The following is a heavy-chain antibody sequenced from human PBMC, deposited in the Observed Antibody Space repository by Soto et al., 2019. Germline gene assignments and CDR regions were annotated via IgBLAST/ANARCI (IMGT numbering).Heavy chain of an antibody. CDR2: INHSGST. CDR1: GGSFSGYY. Sequence: QVQLQQWGAGLLKPSETLSLTCAVYGGSFSGYYWSWIRQPPGKGLEWIGEINHSGSTNYNPSLNSRVTKSVDTSNNQFSLKLSSVTAADTAVYYCAGPRIWEGFDPWGQGTLVTVSS. V-gene: IGHV4-34*01. J-gene: IGHJ5*02. CDR3: AGPRIWEGFDP. D-gene: IGHD1-26*01.